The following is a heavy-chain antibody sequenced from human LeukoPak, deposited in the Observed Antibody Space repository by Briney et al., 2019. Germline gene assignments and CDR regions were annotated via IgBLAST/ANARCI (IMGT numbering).Heavy chain of an antibody. V-gene: IGHV1-69*05. CDR1: GGTFSNYA. CDR3: ARGGPLSYSSSQN. Sequence: SVKVSCKASGGTFSNYAISWVRQAPGQGLEWMGGIIPIFGTANYAQKFQGRVTITTDESTSTAYMELSSLRSEDTAVYYCARGGPLSYSSSQNWGQGTLVTVSS. J-gene: IGHJ4*02. D-gene: IGHD6-6*01. CDR2: IIPIFGTA.